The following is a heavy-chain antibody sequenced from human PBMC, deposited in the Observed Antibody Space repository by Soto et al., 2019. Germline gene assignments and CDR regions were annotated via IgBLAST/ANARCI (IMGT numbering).Heavy chain of an antibody. CDR2: VYYRGRS. CDR1: GGSVTNSSYY. Sequence: PXGTLSLTCTVSGGSVTNSSYYWGWIRQSPGKGLEWIGSVYYRGRSYSKSSVKSRVTISVDTSKNRFSLSLNSVTASDTAVYFCVSQRTTVPTQAYFGYWGPGALVTVSS. J-gene: IGHJ4*02. D-gene: IGHD4-17*01. V-gene: IGHV4-39*01. CDR3: VSQRTTVPTQAYFGY.